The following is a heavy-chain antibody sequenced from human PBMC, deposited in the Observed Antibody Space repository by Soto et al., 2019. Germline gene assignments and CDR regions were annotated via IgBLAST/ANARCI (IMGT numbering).Heavy chain of an antibody. J-gene: IGHJ6*03. V-gene: IGHV3-7*01. Sequence: GGSLRLSCAASGFTFSSYWMIWVRQAPGKGLEWVANIKQDGSEKYYVDSVKGRFTISRDNAKNSLYLQMNSLRAEDTAVYYCARDQGYYGSGSYYTDYYYMDVWGKGTTVTVSS. CDR1: GFTFSSYW. D-gene: IGHD3-10*01. CDR3: ARDQGYYGSGSYYTDYYYMDV. CDR2: IKQDGSEK.